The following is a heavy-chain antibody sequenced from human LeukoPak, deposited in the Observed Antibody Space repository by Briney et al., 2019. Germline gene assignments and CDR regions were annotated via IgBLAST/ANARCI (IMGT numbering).Heavy chain of an antibody. V-gene: IGHV3-30*18. CDR3: AKDEAAGYFAY. CDR1: GFTFSSYG. D-gene: IGHD6-13*01. CDR2: ISYDGSNK. Sequence: QSGGSLRLSCAASGFTFSSYGMHWVRQAPGKGLEWVAVISYDGSNKYYADSVKGRFTISRDNSKNTLYLQMNSLRAEDTAVYYCAKDEAAGYFAYWGQGTLVTVSS. J-gene: IGHJ4*02.